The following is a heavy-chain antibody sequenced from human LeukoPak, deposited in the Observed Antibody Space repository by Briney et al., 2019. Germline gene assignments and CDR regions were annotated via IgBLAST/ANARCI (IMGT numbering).Heavy chain of an antibody. CDR2: IRSDGSST. CDR1: GFTFSSYW. D-gene: IGHD3/OR15-3a*01. CDR3: VRDRDWGFDY. Sequence: GGSLRLSCAASGFTFSSYWMEWVRQAPGKGLVWVSRIRSDGSSTNYADSVKGRFTISRDNAKNTLSLQMNSLRAEDTAVYYCVRDRDWGFDYWGQGTLVTVSS. J-gene: IGHJ4*02. V-gene: IGHV3-74*01.